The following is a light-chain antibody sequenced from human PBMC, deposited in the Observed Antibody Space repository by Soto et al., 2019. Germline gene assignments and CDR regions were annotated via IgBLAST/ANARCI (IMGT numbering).Light chain of an antibody. CDR2: DAS. Sequence: IQMTQSPSSLSASVGDRVTITCQASRDIDNYLNWYQQKPGKAPNLLIYDASNLETGVPLRFSGSRSGTHFTLTISSLQPEYIGTYYCQQYDNRPFTFGQGTKLEIK. CDR1: RDIDNY. J-gene: IGKJ2*01. V-gene: IGKV1-33*01. CDR3: QQYDNRPFT.